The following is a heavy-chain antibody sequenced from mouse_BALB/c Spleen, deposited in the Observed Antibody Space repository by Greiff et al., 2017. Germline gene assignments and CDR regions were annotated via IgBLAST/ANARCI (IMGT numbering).Heavy chain of an antibody. CDR1: GYTFSSYW. CDR3: ASGYHDQAWFAY. CDR2: ILPGSGST. V-gene: IGHV1-9*01. Sequence: QVQLQQSGAELMKPGASVKISCKATGYTFSSYWIEWVKQRPGHGLEWIGEILPGSGSTNYNEKFKGKATLTADTSSSTAYMQLSSLTSEDSAIYYCASGYHDQAWFAYWGQGTLVTVSA. D-gene: IGHD2-12*01. J-gene: IGHJ3*01.